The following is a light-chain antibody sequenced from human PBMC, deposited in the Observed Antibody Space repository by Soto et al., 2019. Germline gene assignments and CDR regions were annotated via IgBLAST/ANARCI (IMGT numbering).Light chain of an antibody. CDR2: STS. J-gene: IGLJ3*02. V-gene: IGLV7-43*01. CDR1: TGAVTGGFL. CDR3: LLNYGAAQLV. Sequence: QAVVTQEPSLTVSPGGTVTLTCTSSTGAVTGGFLPNWFQQKPGQAPRALIYSTSNKNSWTPARFSGSLLGGKAALTLSGVQPEDEADYYCLLNYGAAQLVFGGGTKLTVL.